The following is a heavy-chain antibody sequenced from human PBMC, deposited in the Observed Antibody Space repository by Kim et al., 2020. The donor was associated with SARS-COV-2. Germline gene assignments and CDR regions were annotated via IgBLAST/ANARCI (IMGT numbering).Heavy chain of an antibody. CDR3: ARRLPTPSGNSIDY. CDR1: GFTITTYW. D-gene: IGHD1-7*01. J-gene: IGHJ4*02. Sequence: GGSLRLSCSASGFTITTYWMNWVRQAPGKGLVWVSRINSDGSTTDYADSVKGRFTISRDNAKNTLYLQLNSLRAEDTAVYYCARRLPTPSGNSIDYWGQGALFTVSS. V-gene: IGHV3-74*01. CDR2: INSDGSTT.